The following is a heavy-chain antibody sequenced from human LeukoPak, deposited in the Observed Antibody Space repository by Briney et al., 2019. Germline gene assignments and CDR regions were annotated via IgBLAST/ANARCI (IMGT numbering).Heavy chain of an antibody. CDR2: TRYDESKT. V-gene: IGHV3-30*02. J-gene: IGHJ4*02. Sequence: PVGSLRLSCAASGFTFSNNGMHWVRQTPGKGLEWVAFTRYDESKTFYGDSVRGRFTISRDNSKNTLYLQMNSLTTDDSAVYYCAKARYSGSPALDFWGQGTLVTVSS. CDR3: AKARYSGSPALDF. CDR1: GFTFSNNG. D-gene: IGHD1-26*01.